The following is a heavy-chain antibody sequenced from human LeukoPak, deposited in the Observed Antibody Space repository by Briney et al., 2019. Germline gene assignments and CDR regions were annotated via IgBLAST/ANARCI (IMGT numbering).Heavy chain of an antibody. CDR2: IYYSGST. Sequence: SETLSLTCTVSGGSISSGDYSWSWIRQPPGKGLEWIGYIYYSGSTYYNPSLKSRVTISVDTSKNQFSLKLSSVTAADTAVYYCARDSRIYDILPGYPEYYFDYGAREPWSPSPQ. V-gene: IGHV4-30-4*01. J-gene: IGHJ4*02. CDR3: ARDSRIYDILPGYPEYYFDY. CDR1: GGSISSGDYS. D-gene: IGHD3-9*01.